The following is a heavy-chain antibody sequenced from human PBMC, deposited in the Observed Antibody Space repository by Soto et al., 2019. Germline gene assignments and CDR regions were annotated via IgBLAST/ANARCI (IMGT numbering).Heavy chain of an antibody. CDR1: GGTFSNYA. D-gene: IGHD5-12*01. CDR3: AKDGGADGYFGNWLDP. CDR2: IIPIFGTT. V-gene: IGHV1-69*15. J-gene: IGHJ5*02. Sequence: QVHLVQSGAEVKKPGSSVNVSCKASGGTFSNYAITWVRQAPGQGLEWVGRIIPIFGTTNVAQKFQGRVTITADESTTTAYIELSGLRSDDTGVYYCAKDGGADGYFGNWLDPWGQGTLVTVSS.